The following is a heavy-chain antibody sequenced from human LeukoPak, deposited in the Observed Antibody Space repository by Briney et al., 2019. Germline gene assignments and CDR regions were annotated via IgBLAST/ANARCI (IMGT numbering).Heavy chain of an antibody. J-gene: IGHJ4*02. Sequence: PGGSLRLSCAASGFTFSDYNMNWVRQAPGKGLEWISYISSGSVTIAYADSVKGRFTISRDSAKNSLYLQMNSLRAEDTAVYYCAREIRKNYFDYWGQGTLVTVSS. CDR1: GFTFSDYN. V-gene: IGHV3-48*01. CDR3: AREIRKNYFDY. CDR2: ISSGSVTI. D-gene: IGHD2/OR15-2a*01.